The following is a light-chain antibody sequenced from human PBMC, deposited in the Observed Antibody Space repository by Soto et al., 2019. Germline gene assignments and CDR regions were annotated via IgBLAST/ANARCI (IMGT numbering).Light chain of an antibody. J-gene: IGKJ3*01. CDR3: QQYDNLVT. V-gene: IGKV1-33*01. CDR2: DAS. CDR1: QDISNY. Sequence: DIQMTQSPSSLSASVGDRVTITCQASQDISNYLNWYQQKPGKAPKLLIYDASNLETGVPSRFCGSGSGTDVTFTISSLQPEDISTYYCQQYDNLVTFGPGTKVDIK.